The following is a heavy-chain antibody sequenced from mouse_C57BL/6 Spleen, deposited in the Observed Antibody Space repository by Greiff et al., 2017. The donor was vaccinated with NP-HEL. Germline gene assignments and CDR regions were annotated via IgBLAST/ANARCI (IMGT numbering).Heavy chain of an antibody. J-gene: IGHJ2*01. D-gene: IGHD1-1*01. Sequence: EVKLVESGPGLVKPSQSLSLTCSVTGYSITSGYYWYWIRQFPGNKLEWMGYISYDGSNNYNPSLKNRISITRDTSKNQFFLKLNSVTTEDTATYYWARCAIYYYGSSFFDYWGQGTTLTVSS. V-gene: IGHV3-6*01. CDR1: GYSITSGYY. CDR2: ISYDGSN. CDR3: ARCAIYYYGSSFFDY.